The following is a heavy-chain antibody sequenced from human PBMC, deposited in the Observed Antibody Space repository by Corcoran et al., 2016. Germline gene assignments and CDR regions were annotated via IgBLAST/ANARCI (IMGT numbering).Heavy chain of an antibody. CDR2: IWYDGRDE. CDR1: GFTFSSYG. Sequence: QVQLVESGGGVVQPGMSLRLSCAPSGFTFSSYGMHWVRQAPGRGLAWVTGIWYDGRDEYYADSVKGRFTISRDNYKNTLYLQMKSLRVEDTAVYYCARDNCGSISCFDYWSHGTLVTVSS. J-gene: IGHJ4*01. D-gene: IGHD2-2*01. V-gene: IGHV3-33*01. CDR3: ARDNCGSISCFDY.